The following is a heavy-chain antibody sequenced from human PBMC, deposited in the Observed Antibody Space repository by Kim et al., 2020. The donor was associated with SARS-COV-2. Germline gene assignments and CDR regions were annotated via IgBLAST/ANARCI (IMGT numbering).Heavy chain of an antibody. Sequence: GGSLRLSCAASGFTFSSYSMNWVRQAPGKGLEWIAYISGSGSPIWYADSVKGRFAISRDNAKNSVDLQLNSLRDEDTAMYYCARDQAWAFDYWGQGTLVT. CDR3: ARDQAWAFDY. CDR1: GFTFSSYS. D-gene: IGHD1-26*01. V-gene: IGHV3-48*02. J-gene: IGHJ4*02. CDR2: ISGSGSPI.